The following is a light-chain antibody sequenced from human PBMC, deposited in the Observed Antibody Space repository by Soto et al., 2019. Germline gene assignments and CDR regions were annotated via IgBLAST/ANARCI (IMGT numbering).Light chain of an antibody. CDR2: QAS. CDR1: RSLQTW. CDR3: QQYTCLWT. V-gene: IGKV1-5*03. J-gene: IGKJ1*01. Sequence: MTQSPSTLSASVGDRVTITCRASRSLQTWLAWYQQKPGKVPKLLIYQASSLQNGVPARFIGSGSGTEFTLTISSLQPDDVATYYCQQYTCLWTFGPVPKVEI.